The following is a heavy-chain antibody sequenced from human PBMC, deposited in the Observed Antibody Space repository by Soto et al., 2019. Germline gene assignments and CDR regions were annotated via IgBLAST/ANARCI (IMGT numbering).Heavy chain of an antibody. V-gene: IGHV4-39*01. D-gene: IGHD3-3*02. Sequence: PSETLSLTCTVSVGSISSSSYYWGWIRQPPGKGLEWIGSIYYSGSTYYNPSLKSRVTISVDTSKNQFSLKLSSVTAADTAVYYCASPKIAFYNWFDPWGQGTLVTVSS. CDR3: ASPKIAFYNWFDP. CDR2: IYYSGST. J-gene: IGHJ5*01. CDR1: VGSISSSSYY.